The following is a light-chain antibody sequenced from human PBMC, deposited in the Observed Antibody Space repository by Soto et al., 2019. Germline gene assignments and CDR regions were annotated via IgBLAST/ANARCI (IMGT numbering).Light chain of an antibody. V-gene: IGKV3-15*01. Sequence: EIIMTQSTATLSVSPGGRATLSCRASQRVSSNLAWYQQKPGQAPRLLIYGTSTRATGIPPRFSGSGSGTEFTLTISILQSKDFAVYYCQQYNNLTLTVGRGTKVEIK. CDR3: QQYNNLTLT. CDR2: GTS. J-gene: IGKJ4*01. CDR1: QRVSSN.